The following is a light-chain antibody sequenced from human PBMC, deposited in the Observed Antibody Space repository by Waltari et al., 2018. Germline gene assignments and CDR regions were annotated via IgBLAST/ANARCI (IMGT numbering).Light chain of an antibody. CDR2: EDT. CDR1: ALGEHS. CDR3: LSGDEDNRV. V-gene: IGLV3-22*01. J-gene: IGLJ3*02. Sequence: YELTQHPSVSVSPGQTARNHCSGDALGEHSATWYQQKPGQAPKLVIYEDTERYPGIPERFSGSTSGSTTTLTIRDVQTEDEADYYCLSGDEDNRVFGGGTKLTVL.